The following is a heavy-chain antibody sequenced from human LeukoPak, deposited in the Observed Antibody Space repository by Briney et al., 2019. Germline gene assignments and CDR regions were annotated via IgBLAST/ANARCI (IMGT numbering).Heavy chain of an antibody. CDR2: IYYSGTT. V-gene: IGHV4-38-2*01. Sequence: SETLSLTCAVSGYSISSGYYWGWIRQPPGKGLEWIGSIYYSGTTYYIPSLKSRVTISVDTSKNQFSLKLDSVTAADTAVYYCARRHGNYYMDVWGKGTTVTVSS. J-gene: IGHJ6*03. CDR3: ARRHGNYYMDV. CDR1: GYSISSGYY.